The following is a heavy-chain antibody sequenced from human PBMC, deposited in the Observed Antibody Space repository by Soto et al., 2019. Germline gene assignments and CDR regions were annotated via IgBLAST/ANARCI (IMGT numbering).Heavy chain of an antibody. CDR1: GGSIRSNNR. J-gene: IGHJ4*02. D-gene: IGHD1-26*01. CDR2: IFHSGST. Sequence: PSETLSVTCAVSGGSIRSNNRWSWVRQPPGKGLEWIGEIFHSGSTNYNPSLKTRVTITVDKSKNQFSLKLSSVTAADTAVYYCARVYSGSYSDSWGQGTLVTVS. V-gene: IGHV4-4*02. CDR3: ARVYSGSYSDS.